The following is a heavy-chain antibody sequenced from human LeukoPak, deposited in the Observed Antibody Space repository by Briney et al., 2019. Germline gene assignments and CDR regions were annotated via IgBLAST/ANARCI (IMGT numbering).Heavy chain of an antibody. CDR3: ATRATAGPW. CDR1: GASITSTYW. Sequence: SGTLSLTCAVSGASITSTYWSTWVRQPPGKGLEWIGEIRDSGSTNYNPSLKSRVTMSVDKSRNQFSLNLTSVTAADTAVYYCATRATAGPWWGQGTLVTVSS. D-gene: IGHD6-13*01. CDR2: IRDSGST. V-gene: IGHV4-4*02. J-gene: IGHJ4*02.